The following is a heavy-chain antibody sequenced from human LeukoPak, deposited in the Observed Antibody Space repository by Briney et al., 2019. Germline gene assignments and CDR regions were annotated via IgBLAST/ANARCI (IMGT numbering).Heavy chain of an antibody. CDR2: IYYRGST. D-gene: IGHD3-3*01. CDR3: PREGPILEWHGVDY. Sequence: GSLRLSCAASGFTFSSYAMSWVRQAPGKGLEWIGYIYYRGSTNYNPSLKRRVTISVGTSKNQFSLKLSSVTPADTALYYCPREGPILEWHGVDYWGQGTLVTVSS. J-gene: IGHJ4*02. V-gene: IGHV4-59*12. CDR1: GFTFSSYA.